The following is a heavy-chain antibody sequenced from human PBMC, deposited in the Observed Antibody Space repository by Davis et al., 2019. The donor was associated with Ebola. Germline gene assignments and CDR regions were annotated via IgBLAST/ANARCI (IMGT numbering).Heavy chain of an antibody. CDR1: GFTFSGSA. V-gene: IGHV3-73*01. D-gene: IGHD2-2*01. J-gene: IGHJ4*02. CDR3: ISTSPSHIDY. CDR2: IRSKANSYAT. Sequence: GGSLRLSCAASGFTFSGSAMHWVRQASGKGLEWVGRIRSKANSYATAYAASVKGRFTISRDDSKNTAYLQMNSLKTEDTAVYYRISTSPSHIDYWGQGTLVTVSS.